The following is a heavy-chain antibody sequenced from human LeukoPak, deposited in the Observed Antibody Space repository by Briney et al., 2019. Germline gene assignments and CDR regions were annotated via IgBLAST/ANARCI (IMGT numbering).Heavy chain of an antibody. CDR3: AKDKGDHGSESPYGMDV. CDR2: ISGSGGST. V-gene: IGHV3-23*01. Sequence: GGSLRLSCAASRFTFNSYAMSWVRQAPGKGLEWVSTISGSGGSTYYADSVKGRFTISRDNSKNTLYLQMNSLRAEDTAVYYCAKDKGDHGSESPYGMDVWGQGTTVTVSS. J-gene: IGHJ6*02. D-gene: IGHD3-10*01. CDR1: RFTFNSYA.